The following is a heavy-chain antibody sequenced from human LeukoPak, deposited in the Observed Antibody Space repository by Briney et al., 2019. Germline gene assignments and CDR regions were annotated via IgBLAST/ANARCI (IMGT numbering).Heavy chain of an antibody. D-gene: IGHD3-10*01. CDR1: GFTFSSYG. V-gene: IGHV3-30*02. Sequence: WGSLTRTCAASGFTFSSYGMHWVRQAPGKGLEWVTFIQYDGTNKYYADAVKGRFTISRDNAKNTLYLQMNSLRAEDTAVYYCARGTGFGDLCDYWGQG. J-gene: IGHJ4*02. CDR2: IQYDGTNK. CDR3: ARGTGFGDLCDY.